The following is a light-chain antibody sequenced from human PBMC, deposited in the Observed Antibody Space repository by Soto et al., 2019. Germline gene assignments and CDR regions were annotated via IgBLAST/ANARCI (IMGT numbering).Light chain of an antibody. CDR3: RVWDSNSDHSV. CDR2: YDS. CDR1: NIGRKS. Sequence: SYELTQPPSVSVAPGETARITCGGNNIGRKSVHWYHQKPRQAPVLAIYYDSDRPSGIPERFSGSNSVNTATLTIASVEAWDEADYYCRVWDSNSDHSVFGGGTKLTVL. J-gene: IGLJ2*01. V-gene: IGLV3-21*01.